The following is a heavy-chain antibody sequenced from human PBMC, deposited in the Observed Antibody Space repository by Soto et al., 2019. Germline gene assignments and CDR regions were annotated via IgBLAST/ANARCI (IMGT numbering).Heavy chain of an antibody. Sequence: SSETLSLTCAVYGGSFSGYYWSWIRQPPGKGLEWIGEINHSGSTNYNPSLKSRVTISVDTSKNQFSLKLSSVTAADTAVYYCARSPYSSGWYPSSTFDFWGQGTLVTFSS. J-gene: IGHJ4*02. CDR2: INHSGST. V-gene: IGHV4-34*01. CDR1: GGSFSGYY. CDR3: ARSPYSSGWYPSSTFDF. D-gene: IGHD6-19*01.